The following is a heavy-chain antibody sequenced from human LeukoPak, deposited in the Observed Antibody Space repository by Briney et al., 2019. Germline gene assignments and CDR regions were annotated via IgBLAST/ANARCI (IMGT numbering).Heavy chain of an antibody. CDR3: AREAHGSGTYYSDY. CDR2: INPNSGGT. D-gene: IGHD3-10*01. CDR1: GYTFTGYY. J-gene: IGHJ4*02. Sequence: ASVKVSCKASGYTFTGYYIHWVRQAPGQELEWMGWINPNSGGTNYAQKFQGRVTMTRDTSITTAYMKLSRLRSDDRAVYYCAREAHGSGTYYSDYWGQGTLVTVSS. V-gene: IGHV1-2*02.